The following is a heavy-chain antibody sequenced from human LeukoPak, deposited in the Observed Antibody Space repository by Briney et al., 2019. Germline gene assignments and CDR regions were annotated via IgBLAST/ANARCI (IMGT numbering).Heavy chain of an antibody. Sequence: SETLSFTCTVSGGSISSGGYYWSWIRQPPGKGLQWIGYIYHSGSTYYNPSLKSRVTISVDRSKNQFSLKLSSVTAADTAVYYCARARYDILTAHWGQGTLVTVSS. D-gene: IGHD3-9*01. CDR2: IYHSGST. CDR3: ARARYDILTAH. CDR1: GGSISSGGYY. V-gene: IGHV4-30-2*01. J-gene: IGHJ4*02.